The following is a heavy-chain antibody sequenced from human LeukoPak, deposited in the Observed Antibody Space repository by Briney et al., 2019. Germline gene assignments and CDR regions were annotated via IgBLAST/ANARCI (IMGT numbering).Heavy chain of an antibody. D-gene: IGHD2/OR15-2a*01. CDR2: IYYNGTT. J-gene: IGHJ3*02. V-gene: IGHV4-59*01. CDR1: GASIIGYY. CDR3: ARDFYHEAPYAFDI. Sequence: SETLSLTCTVSGASIIGYYWSWVRQPPGKGLEGIGHIYYNGTTKYNPSLSSRVTISVDTTKNRLSLKLTSMTAADTAIYFCARDFYHEAPYAFDIWGQGTMVTVSS.